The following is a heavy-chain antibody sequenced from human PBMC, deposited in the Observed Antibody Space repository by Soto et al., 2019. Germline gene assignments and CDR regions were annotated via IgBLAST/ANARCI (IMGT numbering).Heavy chain of an antibody. CDR3: ARHIAGEVHPNSGYYYYMDV. CDR2: IYPGDSDT. Sequence: PGESLKISCKGSGYSFTSYWIGWVRQMPGKGLEWMGIIYPGDSDTRYSPSFQGQVTISADKSISTAYLQWSSLKASDTAMYYCARHIAGEVHPNSGYYYYMDVWGKGTTVTVSS. J-gene: IGHJ6*03. V-gene: IGHV5-51*01. D-gene: IGHD1-26*01. CDR1: GYSFTSYW.